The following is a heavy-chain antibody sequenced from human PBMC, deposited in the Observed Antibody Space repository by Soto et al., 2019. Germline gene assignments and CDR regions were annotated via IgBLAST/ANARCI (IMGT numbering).Heavy chain of an antibody. J-gene: IGHJ6*02. CDR1: GGSFSGYY. V-gene: IGHV4-34*01. Sequence: SETLYLTCAFYGGSFSGYYWSCIRQPPGKGLEWIGEIKRSGSPNYNPSLKSRATLSVDTSKNQFSLKLISVTAADTAVYYCASRDYYYGMDVWGQGTTVTVSS. CDR2: IKRSGSP. CDR3: ASRDYYYGMDV.